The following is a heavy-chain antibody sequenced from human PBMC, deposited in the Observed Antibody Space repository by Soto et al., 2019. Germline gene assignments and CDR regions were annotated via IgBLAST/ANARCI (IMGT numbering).Heavy chain of an antibody. D-gene: IGHD3-22*01. CDR1: GGSMNNYY. CDR2: ISYMGTT. CDR3: TKSGGGYVNSGYYGGDYDS. V-gene: IGHV4-59*01. J-gene: IGHJ4*02. Sequence: QVQLQESGPGLVKPSETLSLTCTVSGGSMNNYYWSWIRQAPGKGLQYIGYISYMGTTNYNPSLKSRVTISVDTSKNQFSLKLTSVTAADTALYYYTKSGGGYVNSGYYGGDYDSWGRGTLVTVSS.